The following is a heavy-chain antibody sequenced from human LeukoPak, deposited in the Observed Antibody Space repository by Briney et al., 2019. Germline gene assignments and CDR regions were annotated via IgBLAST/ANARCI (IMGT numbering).Heavy chain of an antibody. CDR1: GGSFSGYY. CDR2: INHSGST. CDR3: ARGVISGSRYYYDYSMDV. D-gene: IGHD1-26*01. Sequence: PSETLSLTCAVYGGSFSGYYWSWIRQPPGKGLEWIGEINHSGSTNYNPSLKSRVTISVDTSKNQFSLSLSSVTAADTAVYYCARGVISGSRYYYDYSMDVWGKGTTVTISS. J-gene: IGHJ6*03. V-gene: IGHV4-34*01.